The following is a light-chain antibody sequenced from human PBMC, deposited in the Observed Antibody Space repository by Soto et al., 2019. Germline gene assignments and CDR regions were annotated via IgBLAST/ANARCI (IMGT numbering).Light chain of an antibody. CDR2: EVS. V-gene: IGLV2-14*01. CDR1: SSDVGGYKY. CDR3: SSYTSISTGVV. Sequence: QSVLTQPASVSGSPGQSITISCTGTSSDVGGYKYVSWYQHHPGKAPKLIIYEVSNRPSGVSNRFSGSKSGNTASLTISGLQAEDEADYYCSSYTSISTGVVFGGGTKLTVL. J-gene: IGLJ2*01.